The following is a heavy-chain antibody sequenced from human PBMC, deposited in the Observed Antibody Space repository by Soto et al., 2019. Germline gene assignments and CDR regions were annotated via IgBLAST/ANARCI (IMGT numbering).Heavy chain of an antibody. J-gene: IGHJ4*02. D-gene: IGHD2-2*01. CDR3: ARMYDVVVPAASRAYYFDY. CDR2: IIPIFGTA. Sequence: SVKVSCKASGGTFSSYAISWARQAPGQGLEWMGGIIPIFGTANYAQKFQGRVTITADESTSTAYMELSSLRSEDTAVYYCARMYDVVVPAASRAYYFDYWGQGTLVTVSS. V-gene: IGHV1-69*13. CDR1: GGTFSSYA.